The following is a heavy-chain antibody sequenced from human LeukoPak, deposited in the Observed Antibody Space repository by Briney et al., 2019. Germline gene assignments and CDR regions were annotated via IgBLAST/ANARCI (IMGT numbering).Heavy chain of an antibody. D-gene: IGHD3-10*01. CDR2: IIPIFGTA. Sequence: ASVKVSCKASGGTFSSYAISWVRQAPGQGLEWMGGIIPIFGTANYAQKFQGRVTITTDESTSTAYMELSSLRSEDTAVYYWARDGVTMVRGATTYNWFDPWGQGTPVTVSS. J-gene: IGHJ5*02. CDR1: GGTFSSYA. V-gene: IGHV1-69*05. CDR3: ARDGVTMVRGATTYNWFDP.